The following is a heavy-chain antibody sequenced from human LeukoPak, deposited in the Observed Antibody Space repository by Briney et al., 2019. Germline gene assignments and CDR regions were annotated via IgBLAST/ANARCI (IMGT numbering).Heavy chain of an antibody. CDR3: AKLRPYCGGDCYPATYYFDY. CDR1: GFTFSSYA. V-gene: IGHV3-23*01. Sequence: GGSLRLSCAASGFTFSSYAMSWVRQAPGRGLEWVSAISGSGGSTYYADSVKGRFTISRDNSKNTLYLQMNSLRAEDTAVYYCAKLRPYCGGDCYPATYYFDYWGQGALVTVSS. J-gene: IGHJ4*02. CDR2: ISGSGGST. D-gene: IGHD2-21*02.